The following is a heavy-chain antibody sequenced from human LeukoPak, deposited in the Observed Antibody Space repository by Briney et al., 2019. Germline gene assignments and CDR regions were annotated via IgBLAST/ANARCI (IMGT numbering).Heavy chain of an antibody. V-gene: IGHV4-34*01. CDR3: ARAGRKYSSSVRGYFGY. CDR2: INHSGST. CDR1: GGSFSGYY. D-gene: IGHD6-6*01. J-gene: IGHJ4*02. Sequence: SETLSLTCAVYGGSFSGYYWSWIRQPPGKGLEWIGEINHSGSTNYNPSLKSRVTISVDTSKNQFSMKLSSVTAADTAVYYCARAGRKYSSSVRGYFGYWGQGTLVTVSS.